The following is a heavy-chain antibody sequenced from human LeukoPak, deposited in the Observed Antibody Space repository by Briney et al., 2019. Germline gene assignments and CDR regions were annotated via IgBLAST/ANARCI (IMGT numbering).Heavy chain of an antibody. V-gene: IGHV3-23*01. CDR1: GFTFSNYA. Sequence: PGGSLRLSCAASGFTFSNYAMSWVRQAPGKGLEWVSTISGSGDRTYYADSVKGRFTISRDNSKNTLYLQMNSLRAEDTAVYYCARVTTGCADYWGQGTLVTVSS. CDR2: ISGSGDRT. D-gene: IGHD4-11*01. J-gene: IGHJ4*02. CDR3: ARVTTGCADY.